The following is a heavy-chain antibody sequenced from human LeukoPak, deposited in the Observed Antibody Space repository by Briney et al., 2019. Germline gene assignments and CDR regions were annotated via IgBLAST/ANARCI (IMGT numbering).Heavy chain of an antibody. CDR3: ARDRSGYSYGEPLDY. CDR1: GYTFTGYY. Sequence: GASVKVSCKASGYTFTGYYMHWVRQAPGQGLEWMGRINSNTGATDYAQKFQGRVTMTRDTSISTAYMELSRLRSDDTAVYYCARDRSGYSYGEPLDYWGQGTLVTVSS. V-gene: IGHV1-2*06. J-gene: IGHJ4*02. D-gene: IGHD5-18*01. CDR2: INSNTGAT.